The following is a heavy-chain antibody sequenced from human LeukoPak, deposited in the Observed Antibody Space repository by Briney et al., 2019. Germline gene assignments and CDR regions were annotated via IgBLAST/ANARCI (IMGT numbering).Heavy chain of an antibody. V-gene: IGHV3-74*01. CDR2: INSDGSDT. CDR1: GFTFSSHW. D-gene: IGHD2-15*01. CDR3: VRGRFGGYFDH. J-gene: IGHJ4*02. Sequence: PGGSLRLSCAASGFTFSSHWMHWVRQAPGKVLVRVSHINSDGSDTSYADSVKGRFTISRDNAKNTLYLEMNSLRAEDTAVYYCVRGRFGGYFDHWGQGSLVTVSS.